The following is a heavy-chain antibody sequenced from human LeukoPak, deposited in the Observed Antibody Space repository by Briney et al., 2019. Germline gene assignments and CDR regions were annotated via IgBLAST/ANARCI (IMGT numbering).Heavy chain of an antibody. CDR1: EFSVGSNY. V-gene: IGHV3-66*01. J-gene: IGHJ5*02. D-gene: IGHD6-13*01. CDR2: IYSGGST. CDR3: ARDQEIAAAGDNWFDP. Sequence: GGSLRLSCAASEFSVGSNYMTWVRQAPGKGLKWVSLIYSGGSTYYADSVKGRFTISRDNSKNTLYLQMNSLRAEDTAVYYCARDQEIAAAGDNWFDPWGQGTLVTVSS.